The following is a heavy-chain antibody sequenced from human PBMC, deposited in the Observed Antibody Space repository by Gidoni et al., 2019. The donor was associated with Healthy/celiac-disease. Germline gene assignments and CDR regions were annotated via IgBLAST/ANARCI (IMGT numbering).Heavy chain of an antibody. Sequence: QVQLVQSGAEVKKPGSSVKVSCKASVGPFSSYAISWVRQAPGKGLELMGGIIPIFGTANYAQKFQGRVTITADESTSTAYMELSSLRSEDTAVYYCAGGPRRFNWNYYYYMDVWGKGTTVTVSS. CDR3: AGGPRRFNWNYYYYMDV. CDR1: VGPFSSYA. D-gene: IGHD1-20*01. V-gene: IGHV1-69*01. CDR2: IIPIFGTA. J-gene: IGHJ6*03.